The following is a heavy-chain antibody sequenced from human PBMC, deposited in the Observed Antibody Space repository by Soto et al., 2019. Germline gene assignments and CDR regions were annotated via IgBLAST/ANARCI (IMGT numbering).Heavy chain of an antibody. Sequence: EVQLVESGGGLVQPGGSLRLSCAASGFTFSDHYMDWVRQAPGKGLEWVGRTRNKANSYTTEYAASVKGRITISRDDSKNSLYLQMNSLKTEDTAVYYCARGEAAACIPGYYYGMDVWGQGTTVTVSS. V-gene: IGHV3-72*01. D-gene: IGHD6-13*01. CDR1: GFTFSDHY. CDR2: TRNKANSYTT. CDR3: ARGEAAACIPGYYYGMDV. J-gene: IGHJ6*02.